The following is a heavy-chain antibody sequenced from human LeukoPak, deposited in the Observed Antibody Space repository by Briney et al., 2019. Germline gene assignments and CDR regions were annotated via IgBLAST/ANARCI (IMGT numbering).Heavy chain of an antibody. V-gene: IGHV4-39*01. J-gene: IGHJ4*02. CDR2: ISNSGKT. Sequence: SETLSLTCTVSGDSINRNNYYWGWIRQPPGKGLEWIGRISNSGKTYYNPSLKSRVTFSLDASKTQISLNLSSVTAADTAVYYCATSSYFDSSGYYDYWGQGTLVTVSS. CDR3: ATSSYFDSSGYYDY. D-gene: IGHD3-22*01. CDR1: GDSINRNNYY.